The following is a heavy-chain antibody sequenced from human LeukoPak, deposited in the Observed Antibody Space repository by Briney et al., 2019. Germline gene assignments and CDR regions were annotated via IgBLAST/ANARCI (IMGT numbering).Heavy chain of an antibody. D-gene: IGHD6-19*01. J-gene: IGHJ4*02. CDR1: GGSFSGYY. CDR3: ASGGNLAVAGKGPAGKYFNY. CDR2: INHSGST. V-gene: IGHV4-34*01. Sequence: SETLSLTCGVCGGSFSGYYWSWIRRPPGKGLECIGEINHSGSTNYNPSLKGRVTISLDTSKNQSSRKLSSVTAADTAVYYSASGGNLAVAGKGPAGKYFNYWGQGTLVTVSS.